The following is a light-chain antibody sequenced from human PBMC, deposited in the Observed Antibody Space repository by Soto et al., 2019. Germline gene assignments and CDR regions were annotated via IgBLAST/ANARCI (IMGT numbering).Light chain of an antibody. V-gene: IGKV1-9*01. Sequence: IQMTQSPSSLSASVGDRVSITCRASQVISTYLAWYQQRLGKAPRLLIYSASTLQSGVPSRFSGSGSGTDFTLTISSLQPEDFATYYCLQVNSYPYSFGQGTKLEI. CDR2: SAS. CDR3: LQVNSYPYS. J-gene: IGKJ2*01. CDR1: QVISTY.